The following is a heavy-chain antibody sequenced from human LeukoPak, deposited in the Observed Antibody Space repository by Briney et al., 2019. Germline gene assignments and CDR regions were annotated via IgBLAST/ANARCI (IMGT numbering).Heavy chain of an antibody. J-gene: IGHJ3*02. V-gene: IGHV4-4*07. CDR3: ARGIQQWLIGSDDAFDI. D-gene: IGHD6-19*01. CDR1: GGSISSYY. Sequence: SGTLSLTCTVSGGSISSYYWSWIWQPAGKGLEWIGRTYTSGSINYNPSLKSRVTMSVDTSKNQFSLKLTSVTAADTAVYYCARGIQQWLIGSDDAFDIWGQGTMVTVSS. CDR2: TYTSGSI.